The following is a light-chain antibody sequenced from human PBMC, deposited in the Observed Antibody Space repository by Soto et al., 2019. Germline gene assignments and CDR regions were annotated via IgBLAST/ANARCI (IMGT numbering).Light chain of an antibody. J-gene: IGLJ1*01. CDR3: SLYTSENTYV. CDR1: STDFVTYNR. Sequence: QSALAQPPSVSGSPGQSVTISCTGTSTDFVTYNRVSWYQQPPGTVPKLIVYEASNRPSGVPDRFSGSKFGNTASLTISGLQAADEADYYCSLYTSENTYVFGTGTKV. V-gene: IGLV2-18*01. CDR2: EAS.